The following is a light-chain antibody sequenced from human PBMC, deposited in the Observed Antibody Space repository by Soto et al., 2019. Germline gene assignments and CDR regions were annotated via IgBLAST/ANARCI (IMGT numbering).Light chain of an antibody. CDR3: AAWDDSLGGFVA. CDR1: STNIGSNP. J-gene: IGLJ2*01. V-gene: IGLV1-44*01. Sequence: QPVLTQPPSASGAPGQRVTISCSGSSTNIGSNPVNWYQQVPEAAPKLLIYNDNHRPSGVPDRFSGSRSGTSASLAISGLQSDDEADYYCAAWDDSLGGFVAFGGGTKLTVL. CDR2: NDN.